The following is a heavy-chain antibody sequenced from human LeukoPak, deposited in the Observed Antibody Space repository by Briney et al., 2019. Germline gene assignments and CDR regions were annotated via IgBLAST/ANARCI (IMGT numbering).Heavy chain of an antibody. V-gene: IGHV4-4*07. D-gene: IGHD6-19*01. J-gene: IGHJ4*02. CDR3: ARDTRSGWYHY. CDR1: GGSISSYY. Sequence: PSETLSLTCTVSGGSISSYYRSWIRQPAGKGLEWIGRINPSGSTNYNPSLKSRVTMSVDTSKNQFSLKLSSVTAADTAVYFCARDTRSGWYHYWGQGTLVTVSS. CDR2: INPSGST.